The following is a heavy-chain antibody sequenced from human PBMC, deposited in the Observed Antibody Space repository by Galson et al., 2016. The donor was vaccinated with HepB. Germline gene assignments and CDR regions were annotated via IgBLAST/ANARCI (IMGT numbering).Heavy chain of an antibody. CDR1: GYTFTSYD. J-gene: IGHJ5*02. D-gene: IGHD3-10*01. CDR3: ARGPRGGDRFDP. Sequence: SVKVSCKASGYTFTSYDINWVRQATGQGLEWMGWMNPKSGDTGYAQNPQGRVTMTRDTSMSAAYMELSSLTSEDTAVYYCARGPRGGDRFDPWGQGTLVTVSS. CDR2: MNPKSGDT. V-gene: IGHV1-8*01.